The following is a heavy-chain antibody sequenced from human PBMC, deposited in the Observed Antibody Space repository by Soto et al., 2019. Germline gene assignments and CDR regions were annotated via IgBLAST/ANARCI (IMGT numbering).Heavy chain of an antibody. CDR2: ISGSGGST. V-gene: IGHV3-23*01. J-gene: IGHJ1*01. Sequence: GGSLRLSCAASGFTFSSYAMSWVRQAPGKGLEWVSAISGSGGSTYYADSVKGRFTISRDNSKNTLYLQMNSLRAEDTAVYYCAKEKEGTQALAEYFQHWGQGTLVTVSS. D-gene: IGHD6-6*01. CDR3: AKEKEGTQALAEYFQH. CDR1: GFTFSSYA.